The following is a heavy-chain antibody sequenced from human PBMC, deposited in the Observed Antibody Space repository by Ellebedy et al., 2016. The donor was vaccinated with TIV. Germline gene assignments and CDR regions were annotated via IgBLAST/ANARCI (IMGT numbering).Heavy chain of an antibody. D-gene: IGHD1-26*01. V-gene: IGHV4-38-2*02. CDR3: VRYDSRGVGATAVDY. CDR1: GYFIINGYY. CDR2: IFQTATT. J-gene: IGHJ4*02. Sequence: SETLSLTCTVSGYFIINGYYWGWIRQPPGKGLEWIGNIFQTATTYYNPSFRSRVSISVDASRNQFSLKLNSVTAADTAIYYCVRYDSRGVGATAVDYWGQGTLVTVSS.